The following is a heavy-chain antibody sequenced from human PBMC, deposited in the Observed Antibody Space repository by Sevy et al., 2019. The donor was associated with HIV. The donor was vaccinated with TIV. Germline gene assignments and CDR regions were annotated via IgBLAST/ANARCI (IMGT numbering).Heavy chain of an antibody. Sequence: GGSLRLSCTASGFIFGDYAMSWVRQAPGKGLEWVGFIRSKRNGAATDYAASVKGRFSISRDDSRNTVYLQMNGLKIEDTAVYYCSRVAFWGQGTPVTVSS. J-gene: IGHJ4*02. V-gene: IGHV3-49*04. CDR3: SRVAF. D-gene: IGHD3-3*02. CDR2: IRSKRNGAAT. CDR1: GFIFGDYA.